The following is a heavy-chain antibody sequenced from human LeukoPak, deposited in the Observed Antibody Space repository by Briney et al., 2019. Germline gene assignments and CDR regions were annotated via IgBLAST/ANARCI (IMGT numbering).Heavy chain of an antibody. CDR3: ARSDSSGYYLYYFDY. D-gene: IGHD3-22*01. CDR1: GGSVSDYY. CDR2: IYYSGST. V-gene: IGHV4-30-4*01. Sequence: SETLSLTCTVSGGSVSDYYWSWIRQPPGKGLEWIGYIYYSGSTYYNPSLKSRVTISVDTSKNQFSLKLSSVTAADTAVYYCARSDSSGYYLYYFDYWGQGTLVTVSS. J-gene: IGHJ4*02.